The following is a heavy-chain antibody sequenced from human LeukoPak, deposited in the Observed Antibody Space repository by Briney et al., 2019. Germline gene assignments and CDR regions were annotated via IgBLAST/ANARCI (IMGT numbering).Heavy chain of an antibody. V-gene: IGHV3-30*02. J-gene: IGHJ5*02. CDR1: GFTFSSYG. D-gene: IGHD3-22*01. CDR3: ARRSLVVTSSLQSNWFDP. CDR2: IRYDGSNE. Sequence: GGSLRLSCAASGFTFSSYGMHWVRQAPGKGLEWVSFIRYDGSNEYYADSVRGRFTISRDNSKNTLYLLMNSLRTEDTAVYYCARRSLVVTSSLQSNWFDPWGQGTLATVSS.